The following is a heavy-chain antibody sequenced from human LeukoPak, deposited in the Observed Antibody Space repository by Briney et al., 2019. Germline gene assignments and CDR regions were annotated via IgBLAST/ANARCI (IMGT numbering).Heavy chain of an antibody. CDR3: ARAYEVRGVPYYGMDV. D-gene: IGHD3-10*01. J-gene: IGHJ6*02. CDR2: IWFDGSNK. Sequence: QPGGSLRLSCAASGFTFSSYGMHWVRQAPGKGLEWVAVIWFDGSNKYYADSVKGRFTISRDNSTNTLYLQMNSLRAEETAVYYCARAYEVRGVPYYGMDVWGQGTTVTVSS. CDR1: GFTFSSYG. V-gene: IGHV3-33*01.